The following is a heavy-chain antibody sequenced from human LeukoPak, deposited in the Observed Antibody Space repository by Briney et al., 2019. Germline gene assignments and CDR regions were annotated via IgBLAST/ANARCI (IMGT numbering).Heavy chain of an antibody. CDR3: VRDYYGLEGFFDY. J-gene: IGHJ4*02. CDR1: GFTFSDYW. D-gene: IGHD3-10*01. V-gene: IGHV3-7*03. Sequence: GGSLRLSCAASGFTFSDYWMSWVRQAPGKGLEWVANIKQDGSAKHYVDSVKGRFTISRDNAKNSLYLQMNSLRVEDTAVYYCVRDYYGLEGFFDYWGQGTLVTVSS. CDR2: IKQDGSAK.